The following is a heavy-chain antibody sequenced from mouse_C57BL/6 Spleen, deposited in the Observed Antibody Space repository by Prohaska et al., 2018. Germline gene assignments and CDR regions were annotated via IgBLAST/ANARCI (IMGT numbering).Heavy chain of an antibody. V-gene: IGHV11-2*01. D-gene: IGHD2-12*01. CDR3: MRYSYYWYFDV. Sequence: EVQLLETGGGLVQPGGSRGLSCEGSGFTFSGFWMSWVRQTPGKTLEWSGDIKSDCSAINYAPSIKDRFTIFRDNDKSTLYLQMSNVRSEDTATYFCMRYSYYWYFDVWGTGTTVTVSS. J-gene: IGHJ1*03. CDR2: IKSDCSAI. CDR1: GFTFSGFW.